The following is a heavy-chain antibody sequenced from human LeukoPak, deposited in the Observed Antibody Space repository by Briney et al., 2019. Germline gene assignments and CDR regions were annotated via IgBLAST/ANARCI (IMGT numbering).Heavy chain of an antibody. J-gene: IGHJ4*02. Sequence: ASVKVSCKTSGYTFTGYYMHWVRQAPGQGLEWMGWINPNTGGTNYAQKFQGRVTMTSDASISTAYMELSSLKSDDTAMYYCARAPMIVVVFPPRLDFWGQGTLVSVSS. D-gene: IGHD3-22*01. CDR3: ARAPMIVVVFPPRLDF. CDR2: INPNTGGT. CDR1: GYTFTGYY. V-gene: IGHV1-2*02.